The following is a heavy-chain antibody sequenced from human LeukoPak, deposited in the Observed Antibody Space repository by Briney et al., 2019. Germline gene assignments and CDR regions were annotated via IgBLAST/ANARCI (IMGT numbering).Heavy chain of an antibody. CDR2: IYYSGST. CDR3: ARVGGYCSGGSCDYDAFDI. CDR1: GGSISSYY. D-gene: IGHD2-15*01. J-gene: IGHJ3*02. V-gene: IGHV4-59*01. Sequence: PSETLSLTCTVFGGSISSYYWSWIRQPQGKGLEWIGYIYYSGSTNYNPSLKSRVTISVDTSKNQFSLKLSSVTAADTAVYYCARVGGYCSGGSCDYDAFDIWGQGTMVTVSS.